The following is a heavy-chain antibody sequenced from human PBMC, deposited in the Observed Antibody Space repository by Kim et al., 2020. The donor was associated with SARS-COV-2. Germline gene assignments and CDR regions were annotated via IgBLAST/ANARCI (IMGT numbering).Heavy chain of an antibody. J-gene: IGHJ5*02. V-gene: IGHV4-59*08. CDR2: IYYSGST. D-gene: IGHD1-26*01. CDR1: GGSISSYY. CDR3: ARHEAPGDSGSYSDDYWFDP. Sequence: SETLSLTCTVSGGSISSYYWSWIRQPPGKGLEWIGYIYYSGSTNYNPSLKSRVIISVDTSKNQFSLKLSSVTAADTAVYYCARHEAPGDSGSYSDDYWFDPWGQGTLVTVSS.